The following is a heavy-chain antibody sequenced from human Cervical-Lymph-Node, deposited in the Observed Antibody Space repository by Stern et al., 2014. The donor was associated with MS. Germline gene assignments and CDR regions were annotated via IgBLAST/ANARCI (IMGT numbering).Heavy chain of an antibody. D-gene: IGHD6-19*01. CDR2: IYPGYSET. CDR3: ATGYSSGLDAFDL. CDR1: GYTFANHW. Sequence: EVQLVQSGAELKKPGESLKISCQGSGYTFANHWVGWVRQLPGKGLDWMGIIYPGYSETKYSPSFEGQVTISADKSISTAYLQWSRLTASDTAMYYCATGYSSGLDAFDLWGQGTMVAVSS. J-gene: IGHJ3*01. V-gene: IGHV5-51*01.